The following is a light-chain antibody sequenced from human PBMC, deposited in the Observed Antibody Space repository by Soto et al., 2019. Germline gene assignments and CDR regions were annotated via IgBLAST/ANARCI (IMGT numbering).Light chain of an antibody. CDR1: QSISNW. CDR2: AAS. J-gene: IGKJ5*01. V-gene: IGKV1-5*01. Sequence: DIQMPQSPSTLSASVGDRVTITCRASQSISNWLAWYQQKPGKAPKLLIYAASSLQSGVPSRFSGSGSGTDFTLTISSLQPEDFAVYYCQQYNNLAPIPFCQRTLLAIK. CDR3: QQYNNLAPIP.